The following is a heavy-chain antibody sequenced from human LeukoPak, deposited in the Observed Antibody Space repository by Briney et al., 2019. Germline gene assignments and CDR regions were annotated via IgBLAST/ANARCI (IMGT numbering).Heavy chain of an antibody. D-gene: IGHD2-2*01. CDR2: IYYSGST. CDR1: GGSISSSSYY. J-gene: IGHJ4*02. CDR3: ARDSSTSRFVVSYFDY. Sequence: SETLSLTCTVSGGSISSSSYYWGWIRQPPGKGLEWIGSIYYSGSTYYNPSLKSRVTISVDTSKNQFSLKLSSVTAADTAVYYCARDSSTSRFVVSYFDYWGQGTLVTVSS. V-gene: IGHV4-39*07.